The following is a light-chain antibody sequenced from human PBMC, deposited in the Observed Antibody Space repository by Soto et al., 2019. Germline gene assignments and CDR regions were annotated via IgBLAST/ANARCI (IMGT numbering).Light chain of an antibody. Sequence: EILLTQPPGTLSLSPGERATLSCRASQSVSSNFVAWYQHKPGQAPRLLIGDTSSRASDIPDRFSGSGSGTDFTLTISRLEPEDFAVYFCQEYGSSPTFGQGTKVDIK. CDR1: QSVSSNF. J-gene: IGKJ1*01. CDR2: DTS. V-gene: IGKV3-20*01. CDR3: QEYGSSPT.